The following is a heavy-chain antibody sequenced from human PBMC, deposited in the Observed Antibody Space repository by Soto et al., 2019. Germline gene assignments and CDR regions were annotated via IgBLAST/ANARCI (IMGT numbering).Heavy chain of an antibody. D-gene: IGHD2-2*01. Sequence: QVLLVDSGGGVVQPGRSLRLSCAASGFTFSSYAMNWVRQALGKGLEWVALISHDGINKYYADSVRGRFTISRDSSTNTLYLQMNSLRAADTAVYYCGRCTSTSCHLGSDYRGQGTLVTVSS. CDR3: GRCTSTSCHLGSDY. CDR2: ISHDGINK. CDR1: GFTFSSYA. V-gene: IGHV3-30-3*01. J-gene: IGHJ4*02.